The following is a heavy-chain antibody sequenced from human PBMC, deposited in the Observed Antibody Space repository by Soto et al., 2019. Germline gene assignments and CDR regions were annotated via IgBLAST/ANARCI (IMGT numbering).Heavy chain of an antibody. CDR2: IKQDGSEK. D-gene: IGHD2-2*01. CDR3: ARYTQVVAMAGHHYSGMDV. CDR1: GFTFRNFW. V-gene: IGHV3-7*05. J-gene: IGHJ6*02. Sequence: GGSLRLSCAASGFTFRNFWMSWVRQAPGKGLEWVANIKQDGSEKYDVDSVRGRFTISRDNAKNSLHLQMSSLRAEDTAVYYCARYTQVVAMAGHHYSGMDVRGQGTTVTVSS.